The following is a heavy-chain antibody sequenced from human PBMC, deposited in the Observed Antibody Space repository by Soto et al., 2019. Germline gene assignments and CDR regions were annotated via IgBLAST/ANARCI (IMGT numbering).Heavy chain of an antibody. CDR3: ARLAFSIAVAVGWFDP. J-gene: IGHJ5*02. CDR2: IYYSGST. Sequence: SETLSLTCTVSGGSISSSSYYWGWIRQPPGKGLEWIGSIYYSGSTYYNPSLKSRVTISVDTSKNQFSLKLSSVTAADTAVYYCARLAFSIAVAVGWFDPWGQGTLVTVSS. D-gene: IGHD6-19*01. V-gene: IGHV4-39*01. CDR1: GGSISSSSYY.